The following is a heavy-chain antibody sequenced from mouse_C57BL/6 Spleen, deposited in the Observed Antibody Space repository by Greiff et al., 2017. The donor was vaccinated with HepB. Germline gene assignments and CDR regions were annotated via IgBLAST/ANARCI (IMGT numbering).Heavy chain of an antibody. J-gene: IGHJ2*01. CDR1: GYTFTSYW. V-gene: IGHV1-52*01. D-gene: IGHD1-1*02. CDR2: IDPSDSET. Sequence: QVQLQQPGAELVRPGSSVKLSCKASGYTFTSYWMHWVKQRPIQGLEWIGNIDPSDSETHYNQKFKDKATLTVDKSSSTAYMQISSLTSEDSAVYYRARWGGGSSYYFDYWGQGTTLTVSS. CDR3: ARWGGGSSYYFDY.